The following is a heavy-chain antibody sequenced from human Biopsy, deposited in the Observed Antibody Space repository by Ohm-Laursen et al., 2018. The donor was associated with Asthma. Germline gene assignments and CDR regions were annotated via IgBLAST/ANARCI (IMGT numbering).Heavy chain of an antibody. CDR1: RFTYE. J-gene: IGHJ4*02. Sequence: SLRLSCSASRFTYEMHWVRQAPGKGLEWVSVIYSGGTSHTADSVRGRFTISRDYSKNTLYLQMHSLRAEDTAVHYCARGDSSNWSHYYFDYWGQGTLVTVSS. D-gene: IGHD3-22*01. V-gene: IGHV3-53*01. CDR3: ARGDSSNWSHYYFDY. CDR2: IYSGGTS.